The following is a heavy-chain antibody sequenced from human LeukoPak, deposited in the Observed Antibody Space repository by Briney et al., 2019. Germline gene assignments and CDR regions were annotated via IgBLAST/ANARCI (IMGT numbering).Heavy chain of an antibody. CDR3: ARAAILPGYYYYGMDV. D-gene: IGHD2-2*01. Sequence: SETLSLTCTVSGGSVSSGSYYWSWIRQPPGKGLEWIGYIYYSGSTNYNPSLKSRVTISVDTSKNQFSLKLSSVTAADTAVYYCARAAILPGYYYYGMDVWGQGTTATVSS. CDR1: GGSVSSGSYY. J-gene: IGHJ6*02. CDR2: IYYSGST. V-gene: IGHV4-61*01.